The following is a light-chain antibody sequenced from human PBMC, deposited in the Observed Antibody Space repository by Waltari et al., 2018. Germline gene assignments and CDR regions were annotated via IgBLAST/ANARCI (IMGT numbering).Light chain of an antibody. CDR2: GAS. CDR3: QQYGSSVLYT. V-gene: IGKV3-20*01. J-gene: IGKJ2*01. CDR1: QSLTKRY. Sequence: EVVLTQSPDTLSLSPGERATLSCRASQSLTKRYLAWYQQKPGRAPRLLIYGASSRAAGMPDRFSGSGSGTDFTLTISRLEPEDFAVYYCQQYGSSVLYTFGQGTKLEIK.